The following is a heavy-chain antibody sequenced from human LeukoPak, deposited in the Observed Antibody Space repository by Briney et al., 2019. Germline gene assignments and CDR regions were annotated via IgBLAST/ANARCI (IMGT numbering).Heavy chain of an antibody. V-gene: IGHV4-39*07. CDR2: IYYSGST. CDR1: GGSISSSSYY. Sequence: PSETLSLTCTVSGGSISSSSYYWGWIRQPPGKGLEWIGSIYYSGSTYYNPSLKSRVTISVDTSKNQFSLKLSSVTAADTAVYYCARRSSGTDLIYYYYMDVWGKGTTVTVSS. J-gene: IGHJ6*03. CDR3: ARRSSGTDLIYYYYMDV. D-gene: IGHD6-19*01.